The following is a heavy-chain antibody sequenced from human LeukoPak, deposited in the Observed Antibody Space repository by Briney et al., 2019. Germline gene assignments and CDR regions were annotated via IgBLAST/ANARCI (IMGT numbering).Heavy chain of an antibody. D-gene: IGHD2/OR15-2a*01. CDR2: ISYDGSNK. CDR1: GFTFSSYA. J-gene: IGHJ4*02. CDR3: VKGGILTTRPFDY. V-gene: IGHV3-30*14. Sequence: GGSLRLSCAASGFTFSSYAMHWVRQAPGKGLEWVAVISYDGSNKYYADSVKGRFTISRDNSKHTLYLQMSSLRAEDTAVYYCVKGGILTTRPFDYWGQGNLVTVSS.